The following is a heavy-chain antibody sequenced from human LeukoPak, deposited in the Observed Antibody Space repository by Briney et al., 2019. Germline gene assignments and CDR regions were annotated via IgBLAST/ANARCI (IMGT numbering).Heavy chain of an antibody. CDR1: GGSISSYY. V-gene: IGHV4-59*01. CDR2: IYYSGST. J-gene: IGHJ3*02. Sequence: SETLSLTCTVSGGSISSYYWSWIRQPPGKGLEWIGYIYYSGSTNYNPSLKSRVTISVDTSKNQFSLKLSSVTAADTAVYYCARSLYSMTSDAFAIWGQGTMVTVSS. D-gene: IGHD6-13*01. CDR3: ARSLYSMTSDAFAI.